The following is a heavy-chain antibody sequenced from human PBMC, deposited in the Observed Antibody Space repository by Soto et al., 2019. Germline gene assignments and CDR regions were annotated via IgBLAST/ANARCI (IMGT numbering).Heavy chain of an antibody. CDR3: ARDKWYYGSGSYGIDY. CDR1: GGTFSSYS. Sequence: GAPVKVSCKASGGTFSSYSISWVRQAPGQGLEWMGGIIPIFGTANYAQKFQGRVTITADESTSTAYMELSSLRSEDTAVYYCARDKWYYGSGSYGIDYWGQGTLVTVSS. CDR2: IIPIFGTA. J-gene: IGHJ4*02. D-gene: IGHD3-10*01. V-gene: IGHV1-69*13.